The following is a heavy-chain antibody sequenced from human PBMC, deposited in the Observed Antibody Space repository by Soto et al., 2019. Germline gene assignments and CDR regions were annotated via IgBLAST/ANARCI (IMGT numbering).Heavy chain of an antibody. CDR2: IYWDDDK. CDR3: AHGYYSGFDY. D-gene: IGHD4-4*01. J-gene: IGHJ4*02. Sequence: QITLKESGTSLVKPTQTLTLTCTFSGFSLSTSGVGVGWLRQPPGKALEWLALIYWDDDKRYSPSLKSRLTITKDTAKDQVVLTMTNMNSVDTATYYCAHGYYSGFDYWGQGALGTGSS. V-gene: IGHV2-5*02. CDR1: GFSLSTSGVG.